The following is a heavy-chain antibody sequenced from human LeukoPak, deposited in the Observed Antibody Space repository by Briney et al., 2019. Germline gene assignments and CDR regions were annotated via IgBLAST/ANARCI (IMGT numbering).Heavy chain of an antibody. J-gene: IGHJ4*02. CDR3: ARDQWRLFDY. V-gene: IGHV3-7*04. D-gene: IGHD2-21*02. CDR2: IKEDGSDK. Sequence: GGSLRLSCAAPGFTFRNYWMSWVRQAPGKGLEWVASIKEDGSDKYYVDSVKGRFTISRDSAKNSLFLQMNSLRAEDTAVYYCARDQWRLFDYWGQGTLVTVSS. CDR1: GFTFRNYW.